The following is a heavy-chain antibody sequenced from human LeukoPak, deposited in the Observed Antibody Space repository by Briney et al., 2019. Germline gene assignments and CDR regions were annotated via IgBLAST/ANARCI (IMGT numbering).Heavy chain of an antibody. Sequence: PSQTLSLTCTVSGGSISSGAYYWSWIRHHPGKGLEWIGYIYYSGSTYYNPSLKSRVTMSQDTSRNQFSLKLSSVTAADTAVYYCARGLTGDAYAFDIWGQGTMVTVSS. CDR2: IYYSGST. CDR3: ARGLTGDAYAFDI. D-gene: IGHD7-27*01. V-gene: IGHV4-31*03. J-gene: IGHJ3*02. CDR1: GGSISSGAYY.